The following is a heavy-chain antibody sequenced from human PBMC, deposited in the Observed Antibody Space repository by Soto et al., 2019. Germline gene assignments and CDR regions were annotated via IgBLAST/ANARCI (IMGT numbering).Heavy chain of an antibody. CDR2: IYSGGST. J-gene: IGHJ3*01. Sequence: GGSLRLSCAGSGFIVSSYYMSWVRQAPGKGLEWISVIYSGGSTYYADSVKGRFTISRDNSENTLYLQLNSLRAEDTAVYYCEKSGGNGWFADAFDVWGQGTTVTV. V-gene: IGHV3-53*01. CDR1: GFIVSSYY. D-gene: IGHD6-19*01. CDR3: EKSGGNGWFADAFDV.